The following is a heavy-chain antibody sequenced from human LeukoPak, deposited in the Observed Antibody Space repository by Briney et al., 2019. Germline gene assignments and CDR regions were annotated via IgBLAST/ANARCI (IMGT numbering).Heavy chain of an antibody. J-gene: IGHJ4*02. CDR2: IYYSGST. D-gene: IGHD1-26*01. CDR3: ARLASGSYGPLTPFDY. Sequence: PSETLSLTCTVSGGSISSYYWSWIRQPPGKGLEWIGDIYYSGSTDYNPSLKSRVTISVDTSKNQFSLRLSSVTAADTAVYYSARLASGSYGPLTPFDYWGQGTLVTVSS. CDR1: GGSISSYY. V-gene: IGHV4-59*08.